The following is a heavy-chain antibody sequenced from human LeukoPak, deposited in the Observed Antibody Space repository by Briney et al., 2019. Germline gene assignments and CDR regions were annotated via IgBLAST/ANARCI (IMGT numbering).Heavy chain of an antibody. J-gene: IGHJ6*03. CDR2: ISAYNGNT. V-gene: IGHV1-18*01. CDR1: GYTFTSYG. D-gene: IGHD3-22*01. Sequence: ASVKVSCKASGYTFTSYGISWVRQAPGQGLEWMGWISAYNGNTNYAQKLQGRVTRSTDTSTSTAYMELRSLRSDDTAVYYCARVHDSSGYYYYMDVWGKGTTVTVSS. CDR3: ARVHDSSGYYYYMDV.